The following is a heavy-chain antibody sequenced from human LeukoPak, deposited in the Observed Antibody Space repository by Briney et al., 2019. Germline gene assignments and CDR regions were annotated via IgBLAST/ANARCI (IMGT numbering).Heavy chain of an antibody. J-gene: IGHJ4*02. D-gene: IGHD4-11*01. CDR2: IYSGGST. Sequence: GGSLRLSCAASGFTVSRNYMSCVRQAPGPGLEWGSGIYSGGSTEYADSAQGRLTISRDNSKNTLYLQMNSLRAEDTAVYYCARDLVHSAPATVTTNYWGQGTLVTVSS. CDR1: GFTVSRNY. CDR3: ARDLVHSAPATVTTNY. V-gene: IGHV3-66*02.